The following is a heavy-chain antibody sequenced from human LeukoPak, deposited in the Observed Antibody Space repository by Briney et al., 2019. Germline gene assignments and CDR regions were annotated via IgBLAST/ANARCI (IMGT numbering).Heavy chain of an antibody. CDR3: ARGPDYDFWSGYCWFDP. Sequence: PSETLSLTCAVYGGSFSGYYWSWTRQPPGKGLEWIGEINHSGSTNYNPSLKSRVTISVDTSKNQFSLRLSSVTAADTAVYYCARGPDYDFWSGYCWFDPWGQGTLVTVSS. D-gene: IGHD3-3*01. CDR2: INHSGST. CDR1: GGSFSGYY. V-gene: IGHV4-34*01. J-gene: IGHJ5*02.